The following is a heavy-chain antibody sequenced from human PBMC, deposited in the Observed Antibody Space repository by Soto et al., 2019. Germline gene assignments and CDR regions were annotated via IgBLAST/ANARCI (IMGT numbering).Heavy chain of an antibody. CDR1: GGTFSSYA. Sequence: PGASVKVSCKASGGTFSSYAISWVRQAPGQGLEWMGGIIPIFGTANYAQKFQGRVTITADESTSTAYMELSSLRSEDTAVYYCARGWLRLGGYSWFDPWGQGTLVTVSS. CDR3: ARGWLRLGGYSWFDP. D-gene: IGHD5-12*01. V-gene: IGHV1-69*13. CDR2: IIPIFGTA. J-gene: IGHJ5*02.